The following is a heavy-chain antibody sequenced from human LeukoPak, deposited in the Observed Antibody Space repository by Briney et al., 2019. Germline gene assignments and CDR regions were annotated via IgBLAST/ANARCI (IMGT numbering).Heavy chain of an antibody. CDR2: INPNSGGT. J-gene: IGHJ5*02. D-gene: IGHD2-2*01. V-gene: IGHV1-2*02. Sequence: APVKVSCKASGYTFTGYYMHWVRQAPGQGLEWMGWINPNSGGTNYAQKFQGRVTMTRDTSISTAYMELSRLRSDDTAVYYCARGGLVYCSSTSCRNWFDPWGQGTLVTVSS. CDR1: GYTFTGYY. CDR3: ARGGLVYCSSTSCRNWFDP.